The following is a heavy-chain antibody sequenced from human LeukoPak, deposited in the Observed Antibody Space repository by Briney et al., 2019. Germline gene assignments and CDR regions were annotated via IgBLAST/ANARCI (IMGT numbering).Heavy chain of an antibody. CDR1: GGSFSGYY. V-gene: IGHV4-34*01. CDR2: INHSGST. CDR3: ARGCWRIVVVPAAIRPVDWFDP. D-gene: IGHD2-2*02. J-gene: IGHJ5*02. Sequence: SETLSLTCAVYGGSFSGYYWSWIRQPPGKGLEWIGEINHSGSTNYNPSLKSRVTISVDMSKNQFSLKLSSVTAADTAVYYCARGCWRIVVVPAAIRPVDWFDPWGQGTLVTVSS.